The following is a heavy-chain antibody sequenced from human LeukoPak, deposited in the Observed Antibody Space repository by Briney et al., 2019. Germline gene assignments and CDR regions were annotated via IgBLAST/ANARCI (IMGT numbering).Heavy chain of an antibody. CDR2: IRYDGSNK. CDR3: ARDDGGDFNDAFDI. V-gene: IGHV3-30*02. CDR1: GFTFSSYG. Sequence: GGSLRLSCAASGFTFSSYGMHWVRQAPGKGLEWVAFIRYDGSNKYYADSVKGRFTISRDNSKNTLYLQMNSLRAEDTAVYYCARDDGGDFNDAFDIWGQGTMVTVSS. J-gene: IGHJ3*02. D-gene: IGHD2-21*02.